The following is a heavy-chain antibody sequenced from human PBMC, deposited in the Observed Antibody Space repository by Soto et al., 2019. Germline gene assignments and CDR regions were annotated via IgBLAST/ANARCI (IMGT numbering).Heavy chain of an antibody. CDR2: IVNSGENT. J-gene: IGHJ4*02. D-gene: IGHD4-17*01. Sequence: EVQLLESGGGLVQPGGSLRLSCAASGFTFSHSAMYWVRLAPGKGLEWVSTIVNSGENTYYAGSVKGRFTISRDNSKSMLYLQMNSLGAEDTAVYFCASTVPLLYGDPSAFDYWGQGTLVAVSS. V-gene: IGHV3-23*01. CDR1: GFTFSHSA. CDR3: ASTVPLLYGDPSAFDY.